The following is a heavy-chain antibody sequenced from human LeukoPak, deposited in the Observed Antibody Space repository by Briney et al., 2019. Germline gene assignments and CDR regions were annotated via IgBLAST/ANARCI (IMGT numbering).Heavy chain of an antibody. V-gene: IGHV4-39*01. CDR2: IYYSGSK. J-gene: IGHJ6*03. Sequence: PSETLSLTCTVSGGSISRSSYYWGWIRQPPGKGLEWIGSIYYSGSKYYNPSLKSRVTISVDTSKNQFSLKLSSVTAADTAVYYCARLPTATTAYYYYYMDVWGKGTTVTVSS. D-gene: IGHD1-26*01. CDR3: ARLPTATTAYYYYYMDV. CDR1: GGSISRSSYY.